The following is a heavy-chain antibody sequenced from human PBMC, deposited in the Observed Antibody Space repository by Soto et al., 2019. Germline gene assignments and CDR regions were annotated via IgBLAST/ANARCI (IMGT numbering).Heavy chain of an antibody. CDR1: GFIFSDYD. CDR3: ATDLGDNSDGY. V-gene: IGHV3-30*03. J-gene: IGHJ4*02. CDR2: ISYDGSNK. Sequence: QVQLVESGGGVVQPGRSLRLSCAASGFIFSDYDMHWVRQAPGKGLEWVALISYDGSNKYYADSVKGRFSISRDNSKNTLYLQVNSLRAEDTAVYYCATDLGDNSDGYWGQGTLVTVSS. D-gene: IGHD2-21*01.